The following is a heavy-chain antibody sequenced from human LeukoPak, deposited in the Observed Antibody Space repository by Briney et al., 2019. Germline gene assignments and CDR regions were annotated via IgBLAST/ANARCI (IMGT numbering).Heavy chain of an antibody. CDR2: IYSGGST. CDR1: GFTVSSNY. V-gene: IGHV3-66*02. Sequence: PGGSLRLSCAASGFTVSSNYMSWVRQAPGKGLEWVSVIYSGGSTYYADSVKGRFTISRDNSKNTLYLQMNGLRAEDTAVYYCARAPRGSYGSDHMDVWGKGTTVTVYS. J-gene: IGHJ6*03. CDR3: ARAPRGSYGSDHMDV. D-gene: IGHD3-16*01.